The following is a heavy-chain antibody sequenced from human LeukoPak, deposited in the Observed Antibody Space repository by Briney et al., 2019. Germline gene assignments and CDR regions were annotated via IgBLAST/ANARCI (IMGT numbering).Heavy chain of an antibody. J-gene: IGHJ4*02. D-gene: IGHD2-2*01. V-gene: IGHV4-34*01. CDR2: INHSGST. CDR3: ARGRGSAVPRFDY. CDR1: GGSFSGYY. Sequence: PSETLSLTCAVYGGSFSGYYWSWIRQPPGKGLEWIGEINHSGSTNYNPSLKSRVTISVDTSKNQFSLKLSSVTAADTAVYYCARGRGSAVPRFDYWGQGTLVTVSS.